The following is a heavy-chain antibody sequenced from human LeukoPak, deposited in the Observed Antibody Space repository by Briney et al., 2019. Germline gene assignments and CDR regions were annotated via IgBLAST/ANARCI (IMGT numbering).Heavy chain of an antibody. CDR2: INHSGST. D-gene: IGHD3-10*01. V-gene: IGHV4-34*01. CDR3: ARVEYGSGSAEVYYFDY. Sequence: SETLSLTCAVYGGSFSGYYWSWIRRPPGKGLEWIGEINHSGSTNYNPSLKSRVTISVDTSKNQFSLKLSSVTAADTAVYYCARVEYGSGSAEVYYFDYWGQGTLSPSPQ. J-gene: IGHJ4*02. CDR1: GGSFSGYY.